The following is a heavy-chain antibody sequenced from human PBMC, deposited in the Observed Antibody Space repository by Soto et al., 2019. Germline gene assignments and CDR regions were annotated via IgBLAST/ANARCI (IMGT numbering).Heavy chain of an antibody. CDR3: ARDLWVEPELYYYGMDV. Sequence: SSETLSLTCTVSGDSISSADYYWSWIRQTPGKGLEWIGHIFYSGTTYYNPSLKSRLTISVDTPKNHFSLRLTSVTAADTAVYYCARDLWVEPELYYYGMDVWGQGTTVTVSS. J-gene: IGHJ6*02. CDR2: IFYSGTT. V-gene: IGHV4-30-4*01. CDR1: GDSISSADYY. D-gene: IGHD1-1*01.